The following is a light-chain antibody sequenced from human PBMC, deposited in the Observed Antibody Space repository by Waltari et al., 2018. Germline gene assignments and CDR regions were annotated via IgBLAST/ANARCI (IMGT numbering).Light chain of an antibody. CDR1: QSVSSSY. Sequence: EIVLTRSPGTLSLSPRERATLSCRASQSVSSSYLAWYQPKPGQAPRLLIYGASSRATGIPDRFSGSGSGTDFTLTISRLEPEDFAVYYCQQYGSSPRTFGQGTKVEIK. V-gene: IGKV3-20*01. CDR3: QQYGSSPRT. J-gene: IGKJ1*01. CDR2: GAS.